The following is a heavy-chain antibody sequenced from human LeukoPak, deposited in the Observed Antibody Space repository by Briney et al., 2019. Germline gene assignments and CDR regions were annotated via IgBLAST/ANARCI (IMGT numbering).Heavy chain of an antibody. J-gene: IGHJ4*02. V-gene: IGHV4-34*01. D-gene: IGHD2-8*01. Sequence: SETLSLTCAVYGGSFSGYYWSWIRQPPGKGLEWIGEINHSGSTNYNPSLKSRVTISVDTSKNQFSLKLSSVTAADTAVYYCARIRYYLFDYWGQGTLVPVSS. CDR2: INHSGST. CDR1: GGSFSGYY. CDR3: ARIRYYLFDY.